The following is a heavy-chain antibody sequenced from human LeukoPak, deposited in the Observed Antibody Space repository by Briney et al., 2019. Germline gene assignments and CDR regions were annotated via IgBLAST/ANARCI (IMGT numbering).Heavy chain of an antibody. J-gene: IGHJ4*02. V-gene: IGHV3-21*01. CDR1: GFTFSSYA. CDR3: ARDSGYDYSTHY. CDR2: ISSSSSYI. D-gene: IGHD5-12*01. Sequence: PGGSLRLSCAASGFTFSSYAMSWVRQAPGKGLEWVSSISSSSSYIYYADSVKGRFTISRDNAKNSLYLQMNSLRAEDTAVYYCARDSGYDYSTHYWGQGTLVTVSS.